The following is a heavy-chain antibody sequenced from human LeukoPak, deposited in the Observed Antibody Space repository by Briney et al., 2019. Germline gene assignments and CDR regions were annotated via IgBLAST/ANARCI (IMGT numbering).Heavy chain of an antibody. CDR1: GGSISSGGYY. V-gene: IGHV4-61*08. CDR2: IYYSGST. J-gene: IGHJ4*02. CDR3: ARNLPGFAFDY. Sequence: SETLSLTCAVSGGSISSGGYYWSWIRQPPGKGLEWIGYIYYSGSTNYNPSLKSRVTISVDTSKNQFSLKLSSVTAADTAVYYCARNLPGFAFDYWGQGTLVTVSS.